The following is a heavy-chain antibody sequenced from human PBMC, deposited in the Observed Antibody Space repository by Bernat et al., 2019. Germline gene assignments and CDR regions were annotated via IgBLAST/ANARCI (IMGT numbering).Heavy chain of an antibody. J-gene: IGHJ4*02. CDR1: GGSLSSGRYN. V-gene: IGHV4-39*01. Sequence: QLQLQESGPGLVKPSETLSLTCIVSGGSLSSGRYNWGWIRQPPGKVLEWIASIYYSGTTYYNPSLKSRVTIHVDTSKNRFSLKLSSVTAADTAVYYCARQDGSGSFSENFFDSWGQGTLVTVSA. D-gene: IGHD3-10*01. CDR3: ARQDGSGSFSENFFDS. CDR2: IYYSGTT.